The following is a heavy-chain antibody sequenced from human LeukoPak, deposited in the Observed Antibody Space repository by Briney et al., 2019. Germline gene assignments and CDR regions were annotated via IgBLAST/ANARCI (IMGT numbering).Heavy chain of an antibody. CDR1: GFTFSSYS. V-gene: IGHV3-21*01. CDR3: ARDLVVARGGYYFDY. D-gene: IGHD3-22*01. CDR2: ISSSSSYI. J-gene: IGHJ4*02. Sequence: GGSLRLSCAASGFTFSSYSMNWVRQAPGKGLEWVSSISSSSSYIYYADSVKGRFTISRDNAKNSLYLQMNSLRAEDTAVYYCARDLVVARGGYYFDYWGQGTLVTVSS.